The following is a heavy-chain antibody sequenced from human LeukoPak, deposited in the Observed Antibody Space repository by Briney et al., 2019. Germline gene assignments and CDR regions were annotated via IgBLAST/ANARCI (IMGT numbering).Heavy chain of an antibody. CDR3: ARIVTGLRAFDP. D-gene: IGHD5-12*01. CDR1: GFTFSSYS. J-gene: IGHJ5*02. CDR2: ISSSSSYI. V-gene: IGHV3-21*01. Sequence: PGGSLRLSCAASGFTFSSYSMNWVRQAPGKGLEWVSSISSSSSYIYYADSVKGRFTISRDNAKNSLYLQMNSLRAEDTAVYYCARIVTGLRAFDPWGQGTLVTVSS.